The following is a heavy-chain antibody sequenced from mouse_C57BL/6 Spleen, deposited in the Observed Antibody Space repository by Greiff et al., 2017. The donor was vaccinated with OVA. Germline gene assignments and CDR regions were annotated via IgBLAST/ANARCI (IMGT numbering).Heavy chain of an antibody. CDR3: ARWEDYGSSYLFAY. J-gene: IGHJ3*01. Sequence: QVHVKQPGAELVRPGSSVKLSCKASGYTFTSYWMHWVKQRPIQGLEWIGNIDPSDSETHYNQKFKDKATLTVDKSSSTAYMQLSSLTSEDSAVYYCARWEDYGSSYLFAYWGQGTLVTVSA. V-gene: IGHV1-52*01. CDR2: IDPSDSET. D-gene: IGHD1-1*01. CDR1: GYTFTSYW.